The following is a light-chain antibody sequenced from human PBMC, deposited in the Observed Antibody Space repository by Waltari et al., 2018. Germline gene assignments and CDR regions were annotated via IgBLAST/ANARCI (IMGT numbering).Light chain of an antibody. CDR3: VLYMGSGIYWV. J-gene: IGLJ3*02. CDR1: SGSVSTSYY. Sequence: QTVVTQEPSFSVSPGGTVTLTCGLSSGSVSTSYYPSWYQQTPGQAPRTLIYSTNPRSSGVPERFSGSILGNKAALTITGAQADDESDYYCVLYMGSGIYWVFGVGTKLTVL. CDR2: STN. V-gene: IGLV8-61*01.